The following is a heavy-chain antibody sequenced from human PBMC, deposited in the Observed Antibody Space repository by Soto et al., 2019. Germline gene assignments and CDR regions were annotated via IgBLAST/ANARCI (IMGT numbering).Heavy chain of an antibody. J-gene: IGHJ6*04. CDR1: GFTFSSYG. D-gene: IGHD6-13*01. CDR2: IWYDGSNK. CDR3: ARDLSSSGYRVYSSGMDV. V-gene: IGHV3-33*01. Sequence: GGSLRLSCAASGFTFSSYGMHWVRQAPGKGLEWVAVIWYDGSNKYYADSVKGRFTISRDNSKNTLYLQMNSLRAEDTAVYYCARDLSSSGYRVYSSGMDVWGKGTRVTVPS.